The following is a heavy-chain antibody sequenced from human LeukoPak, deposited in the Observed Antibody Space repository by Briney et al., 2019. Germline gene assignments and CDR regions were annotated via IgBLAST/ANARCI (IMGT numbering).Heavy chain of an antibody. V-gene: IGHV4-31*03. Sequence: SETLSLACIVSGASISSGTYYRSWIRQHPGKGLEWIGYIYYTGTTDYNPSLKSRVTISRDTSKNQFSLSLSSVTAADTAVFYCARVGSRDNFHFDYWGQGTLVTVSS. CDR1: GASISSGTYY. CDR3: ARVGSRDNFHFDY. J-gene: IGHJ4*02. CDR2: IYYTGTT. D-gene: IGHD2-15*01.